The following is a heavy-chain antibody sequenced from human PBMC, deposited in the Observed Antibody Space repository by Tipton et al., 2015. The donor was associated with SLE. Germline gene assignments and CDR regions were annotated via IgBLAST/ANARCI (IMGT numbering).Heavy chain of an antibody. D-gene: IGHD2-15*01. CDR3: VVCSPSGCAYFDY. CDR1: AASISSANYY. V-gene: IGHV4-31*03. CDR2: IYHSGSAA. Sequence: TLSLTCTVSAASISSANYYWGWIRQHPGKGLEWIGYIYHSGSAAYYNPSLKSRVSISVDTSKNQFSLRLISVTAADTAVYYCVVCSPSGCAYFDYWGQGRLVTVSS. J-gene: IGHJ4*02.